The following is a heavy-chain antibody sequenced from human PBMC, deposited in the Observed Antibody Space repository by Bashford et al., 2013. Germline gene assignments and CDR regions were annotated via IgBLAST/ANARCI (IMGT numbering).Heavy chain of an antibody. J-gene: IGHJ4*02. CDR3: ARERVITFGGVMNY. Sequence: WVRQAPGQGLEWMGIINPSGGSTTYAQKFQGRVTMTRDTSTSTVYMELSSLRSEDTAVYYCARERVITFGGVMNYWGQGTLVTVSS. V-gene: IGHV1-46*01. CDR2: INPSGGST. D-gene: IGHD3-16*01.